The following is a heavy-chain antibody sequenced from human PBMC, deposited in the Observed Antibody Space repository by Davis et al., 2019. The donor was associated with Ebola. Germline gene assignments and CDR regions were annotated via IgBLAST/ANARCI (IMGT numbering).Heavy chain of an antibody. V-gene: IGHV3-23*01. D-gene: IGHD6-13*01. J-gene: IGHJ6*04. CDR1: GFVFSSYV. CDR2: LGLSADT. CDR3: VKDTSSIWFDV. Sequence: GESLKISCAASGFVFSSYVMSWVRRAPGKGLEWVSTLGLSADTYYADSVKGRFTISSDNSKNTLHLQMNSLRVEDTAIYYCVKDTSSIWFDVWGKGTTVTVSS.